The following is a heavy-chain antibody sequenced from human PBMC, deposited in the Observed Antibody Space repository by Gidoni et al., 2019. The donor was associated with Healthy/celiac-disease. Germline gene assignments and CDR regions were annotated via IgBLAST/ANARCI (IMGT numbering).Heavy chain of an antibody. V-gene: IGHV3-23*01. J-gene: IGHJ4*02. CDR1: GFTFSSYA. CDR2: ISGSGGST. D-gene: IGHD2-15*01. CDR3: AKGGDIVVVVVYYFDY. Sequence: EVQLLESGGGLVQPGGSLRLSCAASGFTFSSYAMSWVRQAPGKGLEWVSAISGSGGSTYYADSVKGRFTISRDNSKNTLYLQMNSLRAEDTAVYYCAKGGDIVVVVVYYFDYWGQGTLVTVSS.